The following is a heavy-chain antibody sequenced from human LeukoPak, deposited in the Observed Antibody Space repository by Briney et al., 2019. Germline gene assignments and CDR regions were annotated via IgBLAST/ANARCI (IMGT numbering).Heavy chain of an antibody. Sequence: PSETLSLTCTVAGASIRSYYWNWIRQPPGKGLEWVAVISYDGTTKYYADSVKGRFTISRDNSKNTLYLQMNSLRAEDTAVYYCGELFNWFDPWGQGTLVSVSS. V-gene: IGHV3-30-3*01. CDR2: ISYDGTTK. CDR1: GASIRSYY. J-gene: IGHJ5*02. D-gene: IGHD1-26*01. CDR3: GELFNWFDP.